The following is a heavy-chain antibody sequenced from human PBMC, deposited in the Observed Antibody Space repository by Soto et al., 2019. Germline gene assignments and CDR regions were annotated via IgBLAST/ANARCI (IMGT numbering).Heavy chain of an antibody. CDR1: GFTFSSHG. D-gene: IGHD6-19*01. CDR3: ASGASSGSAGGY. CDR2: IWYDGNNK. J-gene: IGHJ4*02. V-gene: IGHV3-33*01. Sequence: TGGSLRLSCAASGFTFSSHGMHWVRQAPGKGLEWVAAIWYDGNNKYYTDSVKGRFTISRDNSKNTLYLQMNSLRAEDTAVYYCASGASSGSAGGYWGQGTLVTVSS.